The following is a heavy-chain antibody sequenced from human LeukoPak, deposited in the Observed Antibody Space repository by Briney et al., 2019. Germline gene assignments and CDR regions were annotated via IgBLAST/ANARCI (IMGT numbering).Heavy chain of an antibody. V-gene: IGHV3-48*02. J-gene: IGHJ6*03. CDR3: ARDLHSYGPDCYYYYMDV. CDR1: GFTFSSYS. D-gene: IGHD5-18*01. Sequence: GGSLRLSCAASGFTFSSYSMNWVRQAPGKGLEWVSYISSSSSTIYYADSVKGRFTISRDNAKNSLYLQMNSLRDEDTAVYYCARDLHSYGPDCYYYYMDVWGKGTTVTVSS. CDR2: ISSSSSTI.